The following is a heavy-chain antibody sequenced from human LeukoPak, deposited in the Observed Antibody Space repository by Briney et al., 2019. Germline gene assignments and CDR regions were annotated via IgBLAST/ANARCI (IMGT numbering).Heavy chain of an antibody. CDR1: GGFISSYY. Sequence: SETLSLTCTVSGGFISSYYWSWIRHPPGKGLKWIGYIYYSGSTNYNPSLKSRVTISVDTSKNQFSLRLNSVTAADTAVYYCAREGTMVRGLAFDIWGQGTMVTVSS. D-gene: IGHD3-10*01. CDR2: IYYSGST. J-gene: IGHJ3*02. CDR3: AREGTMVRGLAFDI. V-gene: IGHV4-59*01.